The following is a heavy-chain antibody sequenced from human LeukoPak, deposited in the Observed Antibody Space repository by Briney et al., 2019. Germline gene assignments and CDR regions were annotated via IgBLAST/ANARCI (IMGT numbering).Heavy chain of an antibody. CDR2: IIPIFGTA. CDR3: ASGEGDFWSGYPLAMDV. V-gene: IGHV1-69*13. J-gene: IGHJ6*04. CDR1: GGTFSSYA. Sequence: AASVKVSCKASGGTFSSYAISWVRQAPGQGLEWMGGIIPIFGTANYAQKFQGRVTITADESTSTAYMELSSLRSEDTAVYYCASGEGDFWSGYPLAMDVWGKGTTVTVSS. D-gene: IGHD3-3*01.